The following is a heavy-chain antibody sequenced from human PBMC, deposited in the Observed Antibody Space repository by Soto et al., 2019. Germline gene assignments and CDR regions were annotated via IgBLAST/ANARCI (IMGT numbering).Heavy chain of an antibody. J-gene: IGHJ4*02. V-gene: IGHV3-23*01. CDR1: GFTFSSYP. CDR3: AKDSRTPYYDILPGYSPGYFDY. Sequence: PGGSLILSWAASGFTFSSYPMSWVRPAPGKGLEWVSAISGSGGSTYYADSVKGRFTISRDNSKNTLYLQMNSLRAEDTAVYYCAKDSRTPYYDILPGYSPGYFDYWGQGTLVTVSS. CDR2: ISGSGGST. D-gene: IGHD3-9*01.